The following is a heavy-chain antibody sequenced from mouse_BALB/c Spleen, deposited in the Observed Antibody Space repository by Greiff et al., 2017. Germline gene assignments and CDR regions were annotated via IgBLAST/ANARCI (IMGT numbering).Heavy chain of an antibody. J-gene: IGHJ2*01. CDR1: GFNIKDYY. D-gene: IGHD2-4*01. CDR3: ARGAITTGFDY. CDR2: IDPENGNT. V-gene: IGHV14-1*02. Sequence: EVKLVESGAELVRPGALVKLSCKASGFNIKDYYMHWVKQRPEQGLEWIGWIDPENGNTIYDPKFQGKASITADTSSNTAYLQLSSLTSEDTAVYYCARGAITTGFDYWGQGTTLTVSS.